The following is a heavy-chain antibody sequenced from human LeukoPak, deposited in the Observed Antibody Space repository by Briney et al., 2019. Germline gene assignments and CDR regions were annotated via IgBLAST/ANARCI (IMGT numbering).Heavy chain of an antibody. V-gene: IGHV3-23*01. CDR3: AKDLADSSSWYSYYYMDV. CDR2: ISGSGGST. CDR1: GFTFSSYA. D-gene: IGHD6-13*01. J-gene: IGHJ6*03. Sequence: GGTLRLSCAASGFTFSSYAMSWVRQAPGKGLEWVSTISGSGGSTFYADSVKGRFTISRDNSKNTLSLQMNSLRAEDTAVYYCAKDLADSSSWYSYYYMDVWGKGTTVTISS.